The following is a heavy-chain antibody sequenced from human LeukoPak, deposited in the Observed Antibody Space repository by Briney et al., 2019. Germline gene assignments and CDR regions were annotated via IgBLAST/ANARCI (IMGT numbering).Heavy chain of an antibody. CDR3: ARDSSGWSSHYYYGMDV. CDR2: ISDNGGST. D-gene: IGHD6-19*01. CDR1: GFTFSSYA. Sequence: GGSLRLSCAASGFTFSSYAMSWVRQAPGKGLEWVSSISDNGGSTYSADSVKGRFTISRDNSKNTLYLQMNRLRVEDTAVYYCARDSSGWSSHYYYGMDVWGQGTTVTVSS. V-gene: IGHV3-23*01. J-gene: IGHJ6*02.